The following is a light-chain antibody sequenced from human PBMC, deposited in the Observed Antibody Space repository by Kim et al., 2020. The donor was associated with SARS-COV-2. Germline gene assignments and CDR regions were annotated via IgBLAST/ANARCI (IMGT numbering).Light chain of an antibody. Sequence: VSPGQTARITCSGDKLGDKYACWYQQKPGQSPVLVIYQDSQRPSGIPERFSCSNSGNTATLTISGTQAMDEADYYCQAWDSSTYVFGTGTQLTVL. CDR2: QDS. V-gene: IGLV3-1*01. CDR1: KLGDKY. CDR3: QAWDSSTYV. J-gene: IGLJ1*01.